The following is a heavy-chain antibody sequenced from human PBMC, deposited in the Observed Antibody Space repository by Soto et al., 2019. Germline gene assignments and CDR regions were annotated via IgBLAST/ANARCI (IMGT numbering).Heavy chain of an antibody. V-gene: IGHV3-43*01. D-gene: IGHD2-15*01. Sequence: GGPLRLSCAASGFTFDDYTIHWVRQAPGKGLEWVSLISWDVVSTYYAASVKGRFTTSRDNSKNSLYLQMNSLRTEATALYYCAKEQSGLLGSLHDMDVWGQGTTVTVSS. CDR3: AKEQSGLLGSLHDMDV. CDR2: ISWDVVST. J-gene: IGHJ6*02. CDR1: GFTFDDYT.